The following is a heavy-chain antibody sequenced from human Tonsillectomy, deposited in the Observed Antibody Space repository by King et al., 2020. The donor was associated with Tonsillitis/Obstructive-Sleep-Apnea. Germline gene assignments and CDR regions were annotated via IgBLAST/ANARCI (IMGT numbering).Heavy chain of an antibody. CDR3: ARGSDAFDI. Sequence: VQLVESGGGVVRPGGSLRLSCAASGFTFDDYGMSWVRQAPGKGLEWVAGINWIGGSTGYADPVMGRFTISKDTAKKSLYLQMNSLRAEDTALYYCARGSDAFDIWGQGTMVTVSS. CDR1: GFTFDDYG. J-gene: IGHJ3*02. CDR2: INWIGGST. V-gene: IGHV3-20*04.